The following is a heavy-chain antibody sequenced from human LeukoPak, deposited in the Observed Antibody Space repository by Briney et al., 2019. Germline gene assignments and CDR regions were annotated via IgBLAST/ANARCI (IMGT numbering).Heavy chain of an antibody. D-gene: IGHD1-14*01. V-gene: IGHV4-59*01. CDR3: ARGHPRTSWFDP. CDR2: IYYSGST. CDR1: GGSISSYY. J-gene: IGHJ5*02. Sequence: PSETLSLTCTVSGGSISSYYWSWIRQPPGKGLEWIGYIYYSGSTNYNPSLKSRVTISVDTSKNQFSLKLSSVTAADTAVYYCARGHPRTSWFDPWGQGTLVTVSS.